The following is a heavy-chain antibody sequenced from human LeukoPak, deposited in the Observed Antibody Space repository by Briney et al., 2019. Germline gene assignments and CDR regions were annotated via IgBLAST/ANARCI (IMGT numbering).Heavy chain of an antibody. Sequence: VSVKVSCKASGYTFTSYDINWVRQATGQGLEWMGWMNPNSDNTGYAQKFQGTVTMTRNTSISTAYMELSSLRSEDKAVYYCARHWLTRAFDMWGQGTMVTVSS. D-gene: IGHD6-19*01. CDR3: ARHWLTRAFDM. CDR1: GYTFTSYD. CDR2: MNPNSDNT. J-gene: IGHJ3*02. V-gene: IGHV1-8*01.